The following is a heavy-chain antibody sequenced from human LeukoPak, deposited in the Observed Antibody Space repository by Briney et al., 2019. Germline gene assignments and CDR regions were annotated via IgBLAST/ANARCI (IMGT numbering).Heavy chain of an antibody. Sequence: AGGSLRLSCAVSGFTFSSYAMNWVRQAPGKGLEGVSGISGSGAGTYYADSVKGRLTISRDNSKNTLYLQMNSLRAEDTAVYYCAKMVREFYTISYYFDYWGQGTLVTVSS. CDR2: ISGSGAGT. CDR1: GFTFSSYA. J-gene: IGHJ4*02. CDR3: AKMVREFYTISYYFDY. V-gene: IGHV3-23*01. D-gene: IGHD2-8*01.